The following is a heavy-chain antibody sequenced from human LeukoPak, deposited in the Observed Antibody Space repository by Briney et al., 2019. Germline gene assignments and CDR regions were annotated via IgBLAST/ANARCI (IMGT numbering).Heavy chain of an antibody. D-gene: IGHD2-2*01. J-gene: IGHJ4*02. CDR2: IYSGGST. Sequence: GGSLRLSCAASGFTVSSNYMSWVRQAPGKGLEWVSVIYSGGSTYYADSVKGRFTISRHNSKNTLYLQMNSLRAEDTAVYYCAKDPRYGNVVRPGELDYWGQGTLVTVSS. V-gene: IGHV3-53*04. CDR1: GFTVSSNY. CDR3: AKDPRYGNVVRPGELDY.